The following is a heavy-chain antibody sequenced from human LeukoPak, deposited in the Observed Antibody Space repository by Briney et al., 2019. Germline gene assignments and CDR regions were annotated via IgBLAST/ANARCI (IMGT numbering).Heavy chain of an antibody. CDR2: ISGSSTYT. J-gene: IGHJ3*02. D-gene: IGHD3-3*01. CDR1: GFTFSDYY. V-gene: IGHV3-11*06. CDR3: ARAGRFLDTDAFDI. Sequence: GGSLRLSCAASGFTFSDYYMSWIRQAPGKGLEWVSYISGSSTYTNYADSVKGRFTISRDNAKNSLYLQMDSLRGEDTAVYYCARAGRFLDTDAFDIWGQGTVVTVSS.